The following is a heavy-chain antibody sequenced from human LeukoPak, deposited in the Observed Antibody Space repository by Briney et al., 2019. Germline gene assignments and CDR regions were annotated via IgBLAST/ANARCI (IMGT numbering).Heavy chain of an antibody. CDR1: GFTFSTYW. CDR2: INQEGSET. D-gene: IGHD3-10*01. V-gene: IGHV3-7*01. Sequence: GGSLRLSCAASGFTFSTYWMTWVRQAPGKGLEWVANINQEGSETYYVDSVKGRFTISRDNAKNSLYLQMNSLRVEDTAVYYCARDLNWAGYWGQGTLVTVSS. CDR3: ARDLNWAGY. J-gene: IGHJ4*02.